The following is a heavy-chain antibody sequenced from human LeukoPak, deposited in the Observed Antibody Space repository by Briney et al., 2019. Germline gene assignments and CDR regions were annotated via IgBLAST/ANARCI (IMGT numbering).Heavy chain of an antibody. D-gene: IGHD6-19*01. CDR3: AKASSRSFSSGYYGNAFDI. V-gene: IGHV3-9*03. J-gene: IGHJ3*02. CDR2: FSWNSGSI. Sequence: GGSLRLSCAASGFTFDDYAMHWVRQAPGKGLEWVSGFSWNSGSIGYADSVKGRFTISRDNAKNSLYLQMNSLRAEDMALYYCAKASSRSFSSGYYGNAFDIWGQGTMVTVSS. CDR1: GFTFDDYA.